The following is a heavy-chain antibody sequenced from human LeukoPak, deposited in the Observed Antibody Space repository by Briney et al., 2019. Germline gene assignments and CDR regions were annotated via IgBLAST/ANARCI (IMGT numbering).Heavy chain of an antibody. J-gene: IGHJ5*02. CDR2: IYYSGST. D-gene: IGHD6-6*01. Sequence: SETLSLTCTVSGGSISSSSSYYWGWIRQPPGKGLEWIGSIYYSGSTYYNPSLKSRVTISVDTSKNQFSLKLSSVTAADTAVYYCARVGSSSDSNWFDPWGQGTLVTVSS. V-gene: IGHV4-39*07. CDR3: ARVGSSSDSNWFDP. CDR1: GGSISSSSSYY.